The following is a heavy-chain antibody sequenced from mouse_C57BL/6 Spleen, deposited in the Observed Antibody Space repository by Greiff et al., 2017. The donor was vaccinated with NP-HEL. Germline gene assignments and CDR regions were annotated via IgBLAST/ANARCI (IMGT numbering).Heavy chain of an antibody. CDR3: ARPYSNYVGYFDV. J-gene: IGHJ1*03. CDR1: GYTFTDYY. Sequence: EVQLQQSGPVLVKPGASVKMSCKASGYTFTDYYMNWVKQSHGKSLEWIGVINPYNGGTSYNQKFKGKATLTVDKSSSTAYMELNSLTSEDSAVYYCARPYSNYVGYFDVWGTGTTVTVSS. CDR2: INPYNGGT. V-gene: IGHV1-19*01. D-gene: IGHD2-5*01.